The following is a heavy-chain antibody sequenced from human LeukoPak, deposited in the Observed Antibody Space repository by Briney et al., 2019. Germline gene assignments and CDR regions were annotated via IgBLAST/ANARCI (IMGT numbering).Heavy chain of an antibody. CDR1: GYTFTSYG. CDR3: ASLSDVYYYDSSGYYVDY. D-gene: IGHD3-22*01. V-gene: IGHV1-18*01. J-gene: IGHJ4*02. Sequence: GASVKVSCKASGYTFTSYGISWVRQAPGQGLEWMGWISAYNGNTNYAQKLQGRVTMTTDTSTSTAYMELSSLRSEDTAVYYCASLSDVYYYDSSGYYVDYWGQGTLVTVSS. CDR2: ISAYNGNT.